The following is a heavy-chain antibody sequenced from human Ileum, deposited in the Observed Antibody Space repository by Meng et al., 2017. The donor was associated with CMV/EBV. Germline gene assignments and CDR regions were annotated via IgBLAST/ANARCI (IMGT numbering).Heavy chain of an antibody. J-gene: IGHJ6*02. V-gene: IGHV3-15*01. Sequence: SSRFSFSNAGMNWVRQPPGKGLEWVGRIRSTGDGGATDYAASVKGRFTISRDDSKNTLYLQMDSLRTEDTAVYYCTTDNCTSTRCYRNYYSGIDVWGQGTTVTVSS. CDR3: TTDNCTSTRCYRNYYSGIDV. CDR1: RFSFSNAG. D-gene: IGHD2-2*01. CDR2: IRSTGDGGAT.